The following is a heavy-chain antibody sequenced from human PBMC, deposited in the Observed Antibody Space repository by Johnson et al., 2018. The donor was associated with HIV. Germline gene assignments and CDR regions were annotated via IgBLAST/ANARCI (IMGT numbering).Heavy chain of an antibody. CDR1: GFTFSSYW. D-gene: IGHD6-13*01. J-gene: IGHJ3*01. Sequence: VQLVESGGGVVQPGRSLRLSCAASGFTFSSYWMSWVRQAPGKGLEWVAVISFDGSNKYYADSVKGRFTISRDNSKNTLYLQMNSLRTEDMAVYHCARARYTSDWYLYDAFDLWGQGTMVTVSS. V-gene: IGHV3-30*03. CDR3: ARARYTSDWYLYDAFDL. CDR2: ISFDGSNK.